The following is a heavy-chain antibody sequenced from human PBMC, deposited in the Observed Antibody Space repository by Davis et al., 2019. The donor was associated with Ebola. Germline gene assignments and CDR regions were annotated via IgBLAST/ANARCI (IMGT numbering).Heavy chain of an antibody. J-gene: IGHJ4*02. D-gene: IGHD6-19*01. CDR3: ATRGLSSGWPDY. Sequence: GESLKISCAASGFTFSDYYMSWIRQAPGKGLEWVSTIRADSTRAYYADSVKGRFTISRDNSKNTLYLQMHSLRAEDTAIYYCATRGLSSGWPDYWGQGALVIVSS. V-gene: IGHV3-23*01. CDR1: GFTFSDYY. CDR2: IRADSTRA.